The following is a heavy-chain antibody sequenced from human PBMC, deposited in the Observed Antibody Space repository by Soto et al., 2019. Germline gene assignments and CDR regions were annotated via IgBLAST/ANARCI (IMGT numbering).Heavy chain of an antibody. CDR1: GFTFSSYA. D-gene: IGHD5-18*01. CDR3: ARYLSGYGYDY. CDR2: ISYDGSIK. Sequence: QVQLVESGGGVVQPGRSLKLSCADSGFTFSSYAMHWVRQAPGKGLEWVAIISYDGSIKYYADSVKGRFTISRDNSKNTLYLQMNCLRAEDAAVYYCARYLSGYGYDYWGQGTLVTVSS. V-gene: IGHV3-30*04. J-gene: IGHJ4*02.